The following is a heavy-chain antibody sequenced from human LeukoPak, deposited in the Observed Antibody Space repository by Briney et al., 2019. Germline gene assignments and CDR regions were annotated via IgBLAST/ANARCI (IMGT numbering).Heavy chain of an antibody. CDR2: ISSDGGSP. D-gene: IGHD2-15*01. CDR1: GFTFSSYA. V-gene: IGHV3-64*01. CDR3: AREYCSGGRCQYYFDY. Sequence: GSLRLSCAASGFTFSSYAMHWVRQAPGKGLEYVSGISSDGGSPFHVNSAKGRFTISRDNSKDTLYLQMGSLRAEDMAVYYCAREYCSGGRCQYYFDYWGQGTLVTVSS. J-gene: IGHJ4*02.